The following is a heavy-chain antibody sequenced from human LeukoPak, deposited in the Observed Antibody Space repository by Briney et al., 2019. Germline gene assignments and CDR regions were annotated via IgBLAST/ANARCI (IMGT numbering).Heavy chain of an antibody. V-gene: IGHV3-23*01. CDR3: AKETTVTTYGAPFEY. Sequence: GGSLRLSCAASGFTFSSYSMNWVRQAPGKGLEWVSAISGSGGKTYYAGSVKGRLTISRDNSKNTLYLQMNSLRVDDTAVYYCAKETTVTTYGAPFEYWGQGTLVTVSS. CDR2: ISGSGGKT. J-gene: IGHJ4*02. D-gene: IGHD4-17*01. CDR1: GFTFSSYS.